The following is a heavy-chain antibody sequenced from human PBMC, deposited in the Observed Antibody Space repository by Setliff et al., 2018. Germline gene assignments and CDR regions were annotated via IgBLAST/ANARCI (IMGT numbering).Heavy chain of an antibody. D-gene: IGHD4-17*01. CDR1: GFTFSSYA. CDR2: IKQDGSEK. CDR3: ARMGDYDPYYFDS. Sequence: GGSLRLSCAASGFTFSSYAMSWVRQAPGKGLEWVANIKQDGSEKYYVDSVKGRFTISRDNAKNSLYLQINSLRADDTAVYYCARMGDYDPYYFDSWGQGTLVTVS. V-gene: IGHV3-7*01. J-gene: IGHJ4*02.